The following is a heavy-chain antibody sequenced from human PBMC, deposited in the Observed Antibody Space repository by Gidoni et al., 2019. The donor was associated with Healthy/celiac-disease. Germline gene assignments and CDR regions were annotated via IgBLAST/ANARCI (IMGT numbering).Heavy chain of an antibody. CDR1: GGSVSSGSYY. CDR2: IYYSGST. V-gene: IGHV4-61*01. CDR3: ARDDDSPMSGTEAFDI. D-gene: IGHD3-16*01. J-gene: IGHJ3*02. Sequence: QVQLQESGPGLVKPSETLSITCTVSGGSVSSGSYYWSWIRQPPGKGLEWIGYIYYSGSTNYNPSLKSRVTISVDTSKNQFSLKLSSVTAADTAVYYCARDDDSPMSGTEAFDIWGQGTMVTVSS.